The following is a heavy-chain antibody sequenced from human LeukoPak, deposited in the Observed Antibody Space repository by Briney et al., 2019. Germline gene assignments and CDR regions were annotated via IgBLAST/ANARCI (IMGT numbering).Heavy chain of an antibody. CDR3: ARDYYGDYDLTY. CDR1: GGTFSSYT. CDR2: INPNSGGT. J-gene: IGHJ4*02. D-gene: IGHD4-17*01. Sequence: ASVKVPCKASGGTFSSYTISWVRQAPGQGLEWMGWINPNSGGTNYAQKFQGRVTMTRDTSISTAYMELSRLRSDDTAVYYCARDYYGDYDLTYWSQGTLVTVSS. V-gene: IGHV1-2*02.